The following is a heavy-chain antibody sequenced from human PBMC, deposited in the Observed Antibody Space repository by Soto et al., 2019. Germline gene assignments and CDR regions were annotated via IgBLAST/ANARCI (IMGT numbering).Heavy chain of an antibody. J-gene: IGHJ4*02. CDR2: TYYRSRWFT. V-gene: IGHV6-1*01. Sequence: PSQTLSLPCAISGDSISSDTAAWGWIRQSPSRGLGWLGRTYYRSRWFTDYALSVKSRITINPDTSKNQFSLQLNSVTPEDTAVYYCAREVTTRRQFDLWGQGTLVTVYS. CDR1: GDSISSDTAA. D-gene: IGHD1-1*01. CDR3: AREVTTRRQFDL.